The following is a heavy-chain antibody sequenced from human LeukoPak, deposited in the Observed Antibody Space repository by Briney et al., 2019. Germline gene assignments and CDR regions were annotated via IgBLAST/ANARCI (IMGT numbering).Heavy chain of an antibody. Sequence: PGGPLRLSCAASGFTFSSYAMSWVRQAPGKGLEWVSAISGSGGSTYYADSVKGRFTISRDNSKNTLYLQMNSLGAEDTAVYYCAKGRGHVLRYFDWLLDYWGQGTLVTVSS. CDR2: ISGSGGST. D-gene: IGHD3-9*01. V-gene: IGHV3-23*01. CDR1: GFTFSSYA. J-gene: IGHJ4*02. CDR3: AKGRGHVLRYFDWLLDY.